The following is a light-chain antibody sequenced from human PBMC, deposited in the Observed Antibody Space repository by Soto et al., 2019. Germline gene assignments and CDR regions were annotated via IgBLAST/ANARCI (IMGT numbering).Light chain of an antibody. CDR3: QQRSNWPPWT. CDR1: QSVSSY. CDR2: DAS. Sequence: EIVLTQSPATLSLSPGERATLSCRASQSVSSYLAWYQQKPGQAPRLLIYDASNRATGIPARFSGSGSGTDFTLTISSLEPEXVAVYYCQQRSNWPPWTFGQVTKVEIK. V-gene: IGKV3-11*01. J-gene: IGKJ1*01.